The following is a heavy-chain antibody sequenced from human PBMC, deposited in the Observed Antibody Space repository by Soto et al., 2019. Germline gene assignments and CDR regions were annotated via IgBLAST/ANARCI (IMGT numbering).Heavy chain of an antibody. CDR3: ARGLITGSSYSGGWYYSVY. V-gene: IGHV4-34*01. Sequence: QVPLQQWGAGLLKPSETLSLTCAVHGGSFSGYIWTWIRQPPGQGLQWIGQINHSGSTYYNPSLKGRFIISVNTSNVQFSLELRCVTAADTAVYYCARGLITGSSYSGGWYYSVYWGQGTLVTVSS. J-gene: IGHJ4*02. CDR2: INHSGST. CDR1: GGSFSGYI. D-gene: IGHD1-26*01.